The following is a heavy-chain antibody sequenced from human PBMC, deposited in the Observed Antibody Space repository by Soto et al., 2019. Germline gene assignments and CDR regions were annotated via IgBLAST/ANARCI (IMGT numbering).Heavy chain of an antibody. CDR3: ARNIGTTGTTPAYFYYGMDV. D-gene: IGHD1-1*01. CDR1: GFSLSTSGMC. V-gene: IGHV2-70*01. CDR2: IDWDDDK. J-gene: IGHJ6*02. Sequence: SGPTLVNPTQTLTLTCTFSGFSLSTSGMCVSWIRQPPGKALEWLALIDWDDDKYYSTSLKTRLTISKDTSKNQVVLTMTNMDPVDTATYYCARNIGTTGTTPAYFYYGMDVWGQGTTVTVSS.